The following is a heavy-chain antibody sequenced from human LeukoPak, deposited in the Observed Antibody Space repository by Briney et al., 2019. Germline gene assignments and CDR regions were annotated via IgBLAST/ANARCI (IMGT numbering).Heavy chain of an antibody. CDR1: GGSISSSSYY. V-gene: IGHV4-39*01. Sequence: SETLSLTCTVSGGSISSSSYYWGWIRQPPGKGLEWIGGIYYSGNTYYNPSLKSRVTISVDTSKNQFSLKLSSVTAADTAVYYCARHSPWEPFDYWGQGTLVTVSS. J-gene: IGHJ4*02. D-gene: IGHD1-26*01. CDR2: IYYSGNT. CDR3: ARHSPWEPFDY.